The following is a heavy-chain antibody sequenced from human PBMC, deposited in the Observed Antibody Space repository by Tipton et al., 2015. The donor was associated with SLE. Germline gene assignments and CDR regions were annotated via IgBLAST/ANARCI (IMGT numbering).Heavy chain of an antibody. CDR3: ARQDYGDYGYFDY. Sequence: TLSLTCTVSGGSISSYYWSWIRQPPGKGLEWIGSIYYSGSTYYNPSLKSRVTISVDTSKNQFSLELSSVTAADTAVYYCARQDYGDYGYFDYWGQGTLATVSS. V-gene: IGHV4-59*05. CDR2: IYYSGST. D-gene: IGHD4-17*01. J-gene: IGHJ4*02. CDR1: GGSISSYY.